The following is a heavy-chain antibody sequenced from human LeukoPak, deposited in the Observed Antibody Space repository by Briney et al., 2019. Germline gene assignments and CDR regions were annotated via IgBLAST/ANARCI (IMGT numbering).Heavy chain of an antibody. CDR3: ASLYGGFYY. V-gene: IGHV3-48*03. Sequence: GGSLRLSCAASGFTFSSYEMNWVRQAPGKGLEWVSYISSSGSTIYYADSVKGRFTISRDNAKNSLHLQMNSLRAEDTAVYYCASLYGGFYYWGQGTLVTVSS. D-gene: IGHD4-23*01. CDR2: ISSSGSTI. J-gene: IGHJ4*02. CDR1: GFTFSSYE.